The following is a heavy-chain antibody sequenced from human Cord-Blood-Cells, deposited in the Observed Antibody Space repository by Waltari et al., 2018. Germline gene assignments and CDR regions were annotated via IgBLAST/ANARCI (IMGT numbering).Heavy chain of an antibody. D-gene: IGHD6-13*01. J-gene: IGHJ6*02. CDR3: ARRDSSSWYYYYYGMDV. CDR2: IYYSGST. Sequence: QLQLQESGPGLVKPSETLSLTCTVSGGSISSSSYYWGWIRQPPGKGLEWIGSIYYSGSTYDEPTLKSRVTISVDTSKSQFSLKLSSVTAADTAVYYCARRDSSSWYYYYYGMDVWGQGTTVTVSS. CDR1: GGSISSSSYY. V-gene: IGHV4-39*01.